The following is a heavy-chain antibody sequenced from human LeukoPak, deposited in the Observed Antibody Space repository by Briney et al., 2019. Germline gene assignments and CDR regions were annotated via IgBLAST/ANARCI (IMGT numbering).Heavy chain of an antibody. CDR2: MNPNSGST. V-gene: IGHV1-8*01. CDR3: ARGRKLYYDGSGQIQFNDY. CDR1: GYTFTSYD. D-gene: IGHD3-22*01. Sequence: ASVKVSCKASGYTFTSYDINWVRQATGQGLEWMGWMNPNSGSTGYAQKFQGRVTMTRNTSISTAYMELSSLRSEDTAVYYCARGRKLYYDGSGQIQFNDYWGQGTLVTVSS. J-gene: IGHJ4*02.